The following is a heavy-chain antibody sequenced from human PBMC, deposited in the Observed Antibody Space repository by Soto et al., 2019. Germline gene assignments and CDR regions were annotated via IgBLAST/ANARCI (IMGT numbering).Heavy chain of an antibody. CDR2: ISAHNGNT. V-gene: IGHV1-18*01. J-gene: IGHJ4*02. CDR3: ARGRDGDY. D-gene: IGHD6-6*01. Sequence: QVHLVQSGAEVKKPGASVKVSCKASGYTFTSYGITWVRQAPGQGLEWMGWISAHNGNTDYAQKLQGRVIVTRDTSTSTAYMELRCLRSDGTAVYYCARGRDGDYWGQGALVTVSS. CDR1: GYTFTSYG.